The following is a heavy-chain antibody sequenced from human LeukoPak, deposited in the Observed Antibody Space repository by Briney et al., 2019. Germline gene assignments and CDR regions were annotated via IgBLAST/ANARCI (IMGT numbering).Heavy chain of an antibody. CDR1: GGTFSSYA. D-gene: IGHD3-16*01. Sequence: SVKVSCKASGGTFSSYAISWVRQAPGQGLEWMGGIIPIFGTANYAQKFQGRVTITTDESTSTAYMELSSLRSEDTAVYYCAREGLGELTLDYWGQGTLVTVSS. V-gene: IGHV1-69*05. CDR3: AREGLGELTLDY. J-gene: IGHJ4*02. CDR2: IIPIFGTA.